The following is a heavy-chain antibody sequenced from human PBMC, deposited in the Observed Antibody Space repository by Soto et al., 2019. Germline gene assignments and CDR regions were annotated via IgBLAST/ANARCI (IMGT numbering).Heavy chain of an antibody. Sequence: GGSLRLSCAASGFTFSTYAMSWDRQAPGKGLEWVSAISSSGVSTYYADSVKGRFTISRDNSKNILFLQMNSLRAEDTAVYYCANGMKYSSGWWDWGQGTLVTVSS. J-gene: IGHJ4*02. CDR3: ANGMKYSSGWWD. V-gene: IGHV3-23*01. D-gene: IGHD6-19*01. CDR2: ISSSGVST. CDR1: GFTFSTYA.